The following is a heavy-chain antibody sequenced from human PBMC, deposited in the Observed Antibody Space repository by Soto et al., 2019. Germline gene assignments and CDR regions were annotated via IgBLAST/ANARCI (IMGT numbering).Heavy chain of an antibody. CDR2: ISSSGSQT. D-gene: IGHD5-12*01. Sequence: QVQLVESGGGLVKPGGSLRLSCAASGFTFSDYYMNWIRQAPGKGLEWVSHISSSGSQTNYADSVKGRFTISRGNAKKSLYLQMNSLRAEDTAVYYCARDGLEMATPNWYFDVWGRGTLVTVSS. CDR1: GFTFSDYY. J-gene: IGHJ2*01. CDR3: ARDGLEMATPNWYFDV. V-gene: IGHV3-11*06.